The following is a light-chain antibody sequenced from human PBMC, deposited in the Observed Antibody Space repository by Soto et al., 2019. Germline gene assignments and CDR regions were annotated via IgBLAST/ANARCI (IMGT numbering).Light chain of an antibody. CDR3: SSYTTSSTRV. CDR1: SSDIGIYKY. J-gene: IGLJ1*01. CDR2: EVT. V-gene: IGLV2-14*01. Sequence: QSALTQPASVSGSPGQSIAISCTGSSSDIGIYKYVSWYQQHPGKVPKLIIYEVTNRPSGVSNRFSGSESGNTASLTISGLQAEDEADYYCSSYTTSSTRVFGPG.